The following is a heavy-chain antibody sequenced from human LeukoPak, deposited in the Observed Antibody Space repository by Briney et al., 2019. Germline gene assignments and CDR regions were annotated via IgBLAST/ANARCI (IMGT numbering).Heavy chain of an antibody. CDR1: GGSFSGYS. V-gene: IGHV4-34*01. CDR2: INHSGST. CDR3: ATFYYYGMDV. J-gene: IGHJ6*02. Sequence: PSETLSLTCAVYGGSFSGYSWSWIRQPPGKGLEWIGEINHSGSTNYNPSLKSRVTISVDTSKNQFSLKLSSVTAADTAVYYCATFYYYGMDVWGQGTTVTVSS.